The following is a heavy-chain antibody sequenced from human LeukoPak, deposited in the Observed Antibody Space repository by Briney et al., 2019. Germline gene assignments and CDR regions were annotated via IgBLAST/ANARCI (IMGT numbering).Heavy chain of an antibody. D-gene: IGHD1-1*01. J-gene: IGHJ4*02. Sequence: GGSLRLSCAASGFSFSHYWMHWVRQAPGKGLEWVANIKSDGSERFYVDSVKGRFTISRDNARNSVSLQMNSLRVEDTAVYFCARSTYSYGTSDWGVSDSWGQGTLVIVSS. V-gene: IGHV3-7*01. CDR1: GFSFSHYW. CDR3: ARSTYSYGTSDWGVSDS. CDR2: IKSDGSER.